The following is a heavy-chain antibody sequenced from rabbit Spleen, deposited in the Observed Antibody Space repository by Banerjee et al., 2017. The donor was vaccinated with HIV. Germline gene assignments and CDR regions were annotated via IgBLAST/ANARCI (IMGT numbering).Heavy chain of an antibody. V-gene: IGHV1S40*01. D-gene: IGHD4-2*01. CDR3: AGGAGGNGVGVGDL. J-gene: IGHJ4*01. CDR2: IYAGGSSGSI. CDR1: GFSFSSSYY. Sequence: QSLEESGGDLVKPGASLTLTCTASGFSFSSSYYMCWVRQAPGKGLEWIACIYAGGSSGSIHYASWAKGRFPISKTSSTTVTLQMTSLTAADTAMYNCAGGAGGNGVGVGDLLGPGTLVTVS.